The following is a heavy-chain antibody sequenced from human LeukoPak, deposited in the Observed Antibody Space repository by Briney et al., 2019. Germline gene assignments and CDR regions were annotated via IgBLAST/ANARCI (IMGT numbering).Heavy chain of an antibody. D-gene: IGHD6-19*01. CDR3: ARSLGSPWLGTGFDP. CDR2: IYHSGST. V-gene: IGHV4-38-2*01. CDR1: GYSISSNYY. J-gene: IGHJ5*02. Sequence: SETLSLTCSVSGYSISSNYYWGWIRQPPGKGLEWIGSIYHSGSTYYNPSLKTRLTISVDTSKNQFSLKLNSVTAADTAVYYCARSLGSPWLGTGFDPWGQGTLVTVSS.